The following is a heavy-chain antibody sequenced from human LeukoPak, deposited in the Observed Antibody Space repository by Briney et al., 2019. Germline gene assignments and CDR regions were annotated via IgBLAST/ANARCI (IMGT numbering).Heavy chain of an antibody. D-gene: IGHD4-17*01. CDR3: ARGGGDYARFDP. CDR2: IYYSGST. V-gene: IGHV4-59*01. CDR1: GGSISSYY. J-gene: IGHJ5*02. Sequence: SETLSLTCTVSGGSISSYYWSWIRQPPGKGLEWIGYIYYSGSTNYNPSLKSRVTISVDTSKYQFSLKLSSVTAADTAVYYCARGGGDYARFDPWGQGTLVTVSS.